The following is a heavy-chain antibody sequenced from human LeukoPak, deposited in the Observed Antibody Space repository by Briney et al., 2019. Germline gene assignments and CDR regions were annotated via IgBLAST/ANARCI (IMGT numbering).Heavy chain of an antibody. CDR3: AREAVVTATRYNWFDP. J-gene: IGHJ5*02. D-gene: IGHD2-21*02. CDR1: GGSFSGYY. Sequence: SETLSLTCAVYGGSFSGYYWSWIRQPPGKGLEWIGEINHSGSTNYNPSLKSRVTISVDTSKNQFSLKLSSVTAADTAVYYCAREAVVTATRYNWFDPWGQGTLVTVSS. V-gene: IGHV4-34*01. CDR2: INHSGST.